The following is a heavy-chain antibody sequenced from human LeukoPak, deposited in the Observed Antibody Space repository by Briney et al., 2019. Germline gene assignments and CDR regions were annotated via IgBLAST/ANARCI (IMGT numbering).Heavy chain of an antibody. CDR1: GFTFISYG. V-gene: IGHV3-30*18. Sequence: GGSLRLSCSASGFTFISYGMHWVRQAPGKGLEWVALISYEGSIKYYADSVKGRFTISRDNSKSTVYLQMNSLRAEDTAVYHCAKTTSYDFWSGYYWYYFDYWGQGTLVTVSS. CDR3: AKTTSYDFWSGYYWYYFDY. CDR2: ISYEGSIK. D-gene: IGHD3-3*01. J-gene: IGHJ4*02.